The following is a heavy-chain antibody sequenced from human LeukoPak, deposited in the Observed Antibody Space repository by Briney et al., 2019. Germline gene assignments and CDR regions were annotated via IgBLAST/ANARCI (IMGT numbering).Heavy chain of an antibody. V-gene: IGHV1-69*05. Sequence: SVKVSCKASGGTFTSYAMSWVRQAPGQGREWMGGIIPGFGRANYAQKFQGRVTITRDEYTSTDYMELSRLRCGDTAVYYCASGYYDSSRYYPFDYWGQGTLLTVSS. CDR1: GGTFTSYA. D-gene: IGHD3-22*01. CDR2: IIPGFGRA. J-gene: IGHJ4*02. CDR3: ASGYYDSSRYYPFDY.